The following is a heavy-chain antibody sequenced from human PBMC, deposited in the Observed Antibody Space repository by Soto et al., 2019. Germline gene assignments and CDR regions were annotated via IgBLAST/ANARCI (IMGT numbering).Heavy chain of an antibody. V-gene: IGHV1-69*01. D-gene: IGHD4-17*01. CDR1: GGTITDYL. CDR2: IIPVSGTT. Sequence: VQLVQSGAEVKKPGSSLKVSCSISGGTITDYLISWLRLAPGQGLEWMGGIIPVSGTTYFAQKFQDRVTITADDSTKTAYMELSSLRSEDTAVYYCARGGLTTVTLDYWGQGTLVTVSS. CDR3: ARGGLTTVTLDY. J-gene: IGHJ4*02.